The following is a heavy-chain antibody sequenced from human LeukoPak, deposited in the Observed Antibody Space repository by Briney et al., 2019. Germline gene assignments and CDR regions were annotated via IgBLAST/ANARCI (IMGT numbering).Heavy chain of an antibody. CDR2: IYHSGST. D-gene: IGHD4-17*01. Sequence: PSETLSLTCAVSGYSISSGYYWGWIRQPPGKGLEWIGSIYHSGSTYYNPSLKSRVTISVDTSKNQFSLKLSSVTAADTAVYYCARRGDDYGDYVGFDPWGQGTLVTVSS. CDR1: GYSISSGYY. CDR3: ARRGDDYGDYVGFDP. J-gene: IGHJ5*02. V-gene: IGHV4-38-2*01.